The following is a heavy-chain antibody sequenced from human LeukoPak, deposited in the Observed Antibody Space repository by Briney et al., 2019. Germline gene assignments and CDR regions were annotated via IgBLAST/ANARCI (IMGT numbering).Heavy chain of an antibody. CDR3: ARRRIANPFDP. V-gene: IGHV4-39*01. CDR2: IYYSGST. CDR1: GGSISSSSYY. D-gene: IGHD2-15*01. J-gene: IGHJ5*02. Sequence: SETLSLTCTVSGGSISSSSYYWGWIRQPPGKGLEWIGSIYYSGSTYYNPSLKSRVTIPVDTSKNQFSLKLSSVTATDTAVYYCARRRIANPFDPWGQGTLVTVSS.